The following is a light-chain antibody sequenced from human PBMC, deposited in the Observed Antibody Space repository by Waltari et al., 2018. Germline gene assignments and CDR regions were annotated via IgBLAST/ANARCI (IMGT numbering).Light chain of an antibody. CDR3: QQGNSYPWT. V-gene: IGKV1-13*02. CDR2: YAN. CDR1: QGISSY. Sequence: IQMSQSPSSLSASVGDRVTITCRASQGISSYLNWYQQKPGKAPKLLIYYANSLASGVPSRFSGSGSGTEFTLTINSLQPEDFATYYCQQGNSYPWTFGQGTKVEIK. J-gene: IGKJ1*01.